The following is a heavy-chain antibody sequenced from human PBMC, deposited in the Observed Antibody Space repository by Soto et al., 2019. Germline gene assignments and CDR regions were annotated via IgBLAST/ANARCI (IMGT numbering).Heavy chain of an antibody. CDR1: GYTFTGYY. CDR2: INPNSGGT. J-gene: IGHJ3*02. D-gene: IGHD7-27*01. V-gene: IGHV1-2*04. CDR3: ARVRSELTGYLTDAFDI. Sequence: ASVKVSCKASGYTFTGYYMNWVRQAPGQGLEWMGWINPNSGGTNYAQKFQGWVTMTRDTSISTAYMELSRLRSDDTAVYYCARVRSELTGYLTDAFDIWGQGTMVTVSS.